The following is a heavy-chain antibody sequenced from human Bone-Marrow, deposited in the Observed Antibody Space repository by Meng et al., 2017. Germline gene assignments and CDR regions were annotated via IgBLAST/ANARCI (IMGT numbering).Heavy chain of an antibody. V-gene: IGHV3-74*01. D-gene: IGHD3-10*01. CDR1: GFTFSNYW. Sequence: GESLKISCAASGFTFSNYWMHWVRQAPGKGLMWVARIKGDGNSRSYADSVKGRFTISRDNSKNTLYLQMNSLRAEDTAVYYCSRAGLLLWFGDLDYWGQGTLVTVSS. CDR3: SRAGLLLWFGDLDY. CDR2: IKGDGNSR. J-gene: IGHJ4*02.